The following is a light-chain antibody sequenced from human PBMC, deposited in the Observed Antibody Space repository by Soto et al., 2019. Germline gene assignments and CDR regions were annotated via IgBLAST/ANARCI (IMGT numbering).Light chain of an antibody. CDR1: SSDVGDYNY. CDR2: DVS. CDR3: SSYTSSSTCD. Sequence: QSALTQPASVCGSPRQSITISCTGTSSDVGDYNYVSWYQQHPGKAPKLMIYDVSNRPSRVSNRFSGSKSGNTDSLTISGLQAEDEADYYCSSYTSSSTCDFGTGTKLTVL. J-gene: IGLJ1*01. V-gene: IGLV2-14*01.